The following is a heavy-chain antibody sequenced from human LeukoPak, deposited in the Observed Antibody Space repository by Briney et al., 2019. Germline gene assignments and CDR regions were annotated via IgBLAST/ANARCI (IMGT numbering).Heavy chain of an antibody. CDR2: ISSRSTYI. CDR3: AREESGSSGWYDY. D-gene: IGHD6-19*01. V-gene: IGHV3-21*01. CDR1: RFTFIGYT. Sequence: PGGSLRLSRAASRFTFIGYTMNWIRQAPGXGLEWVSSISSRSTYIYYADSVKGRFTISRDNAKNSLYLQMNSLRAEDTAVYYCAREESGSSGWYDYWGQGTLVTVSS. J-gene: IGHJ4*02.